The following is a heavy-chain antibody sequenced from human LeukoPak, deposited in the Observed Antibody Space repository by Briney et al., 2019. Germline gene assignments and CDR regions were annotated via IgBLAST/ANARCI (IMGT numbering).Heavy chain of an antibody. D-gene: IGHD6-13*01. V-gene: IGHV3-21*01. CDR3: ASQLAAAGTI. CDR2: ISRSSSYI. CDR1: GFTFSSYS. Sequence: PGGSLRLSCAASGFTFSSYSMNWVRQAPGKGLEWVSSISRSSSYIYYADSVKGRFTISRDNAKNSLYLQMNSLRAEDTAVYYCASQLAAAGTIWGQGTLVTVSS. J-gene: IGHJ4*02.